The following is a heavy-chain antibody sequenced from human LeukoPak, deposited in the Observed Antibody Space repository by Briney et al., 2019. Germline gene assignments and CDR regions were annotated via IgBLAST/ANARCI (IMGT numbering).Heavy chain of an antibody. D-gene: IGHD1-20*01. J-gene: IGHJ4*02. CDR2: IYYSGST. CDR3: ARGVTESPDY. V-gene: IGHV4-59*11. Sequence: KPSETLSLTCTVSGGSISSHYWSWIRQPPGKGLEWVGYIYYSGSTNYNPSLKSRVTISVDTSKNQFSLELSSVTAADTAVYYCARGVTESPDYWGQGTLVTVSS. CDR1: GGSISSHY.